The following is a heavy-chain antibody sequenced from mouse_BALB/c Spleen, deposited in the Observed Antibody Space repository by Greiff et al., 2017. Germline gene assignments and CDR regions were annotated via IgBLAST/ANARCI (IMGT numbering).Heavy chain of an antibody. J-gene: IGHJ2*01. Sequence: EVKLMESGGGLVKPGGSLKLSCAASGFAFSSYDMSWVRQTPEKRLEWVAYISSGGGSTYYPDTVKGRFTISRDNAKNTLYLQMSSLKSEDTAMYYCARSVFFDYWGQGTTLTVSS. CDR3: ARSVFFDY. CDR2: ISSGGGST. CDR1: GFAFSSYD. V-gene: IGHV5-12-1*01.